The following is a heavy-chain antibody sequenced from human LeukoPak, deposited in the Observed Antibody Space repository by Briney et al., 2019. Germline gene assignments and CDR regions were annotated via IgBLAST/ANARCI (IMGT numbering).Heavy chain of an antibody. CDR3: VSQATY. CDR2: IKQDGSEK. D-gene: IGHD1-26*01. Sequence: GGSLRLSCAVSGFTFSMYWMSWVRRAPGKGLEWVANIKQDGSEKHYVDSVKGRFTISRDNAKNSLYLQMNSLRAADTAVYYCVSQATYWGQGTLVTVSS. CDR1: GFTFSMYW. V-gene: IGHV3-7*01. J-gene: IGHJ4*02.